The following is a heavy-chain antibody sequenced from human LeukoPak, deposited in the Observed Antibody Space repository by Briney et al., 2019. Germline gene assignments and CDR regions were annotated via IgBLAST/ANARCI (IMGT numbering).Heavy chain of an antibody. Sequence: GGSLRLSCAASGFTFGNSWVHWVRQAPGKGLVWVSLINADGSTTSYADSVKGRFTISRDNARNTLSLEMNSLTTEDTAVYYCIVVVEPPDSDGFDVWGQGTMITVSS. CDR3: IVVVEPPDSDGFDV. D-gene: IGHD1-14*01. CDR1: GFTFGNSW. V-gene: IGHV3-74*01. CDR2: INADGSTT. J-gene: IGHJ3*01.